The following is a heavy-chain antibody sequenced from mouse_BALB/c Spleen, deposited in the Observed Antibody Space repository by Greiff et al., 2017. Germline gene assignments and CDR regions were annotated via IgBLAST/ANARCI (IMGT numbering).Heavy chain of an antibody. Sequence: VQLQESGAELVRPGTSVKVSCKASGYAFTNYLIEWVKQRPGQGLEWIGVINPGSGGTNYNEKFKGKATLTADKSSSTAYMQLSSLTSDDSAVYFCARSSLRLRGLAMDYWGQGTSVTVSS. CDR1: GYAFTNYL. CDR3: ARSSLRLRGLAMDY. V-gene: IGHV1-54*01. CDR2: INPGSGGT. J-gene: IGHJ4*01. D-gene: IGHD1-2*01.